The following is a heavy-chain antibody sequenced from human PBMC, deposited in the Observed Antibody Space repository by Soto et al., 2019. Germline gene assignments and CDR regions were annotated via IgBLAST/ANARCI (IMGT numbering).Heavy chain of an antibody. J-gene: IGHJ6*02. CDR3: AIGYCISTSCYYYYGMDV. D-gene: IGHD2-2*01. CDR1: GYTFTSYD. CDR2: MNPNSGNT. V-gene: IGHV1-8*01. Sequence: QVQLVQSGAEVKKPGASVKVSCKASGYTFTSYDINWVRQATGQGLEWMGWMNPNSGNTGYAQKFQGRVTMTRNTSISTDYMELSSLRSEDTAVYYCAIGYCISTSCYYYYGMDVWGQGTTVTVSS.